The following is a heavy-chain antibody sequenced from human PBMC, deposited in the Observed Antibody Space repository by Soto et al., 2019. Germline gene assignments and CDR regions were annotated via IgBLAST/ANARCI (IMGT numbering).Heavy chain of an antibody. CDR3: TKVARLDY. J-gene: IGHJ4*02. CDR1: GFTFSTFD. Sequence: EVQLLESGGGLVQPGGSLRLSCAASGFTFSTFDMSWVRQAPGKGLEWVSAILGSTGNTYYAGSVKGRFTISKDNSENTLFLHMNSLRPEDTALYYCTKVARLDYWGQGMLVTVSS. V-gene: IGHV3-23*01. D-gene: IGHD3-22*01. CDR2: ILGSTGNT.